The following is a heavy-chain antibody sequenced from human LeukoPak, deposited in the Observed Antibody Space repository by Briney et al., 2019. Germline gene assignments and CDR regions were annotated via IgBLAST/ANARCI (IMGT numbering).Heavy chain of an antibody. CDR2: TWGSSTSI. V-gene: IGHV3-48*01. CDR1: GFTFGDYS. Sequence: GGSLRLSCLASGFTFGDYSMNWVRQASGRGLEWISYTWGSSTSIYYADSVRGRFTISGDDAKNLLYLQMNSLRAEDTALYYCARDHNYAFDIWGQGTMVTVSS. J-gene: IGHJ3*02. CDR3: ARDHNYAFDI. D-gene: IGHD5-24*01.